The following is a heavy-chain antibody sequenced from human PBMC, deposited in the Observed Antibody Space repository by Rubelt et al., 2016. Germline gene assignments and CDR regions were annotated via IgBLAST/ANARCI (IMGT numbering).Heavy chain of an antibody. CDR2: ISYDGSNK. Sequence: VQLVESGGGLVQPGGSLRLSCAASGFSFSSYAMHWVRQAPGKGLEWVAVISYDGSNKYYADSVKGRFTISRDNSKNTLSLQMSSLRVEDTAVYYCTRAMYGGNSEAYGMDVWGQGTTVTVSS. D-gene: IGHD4-23*01. J-gene: IGHJ6*02. CDR3: TRAMYGGNSEAYGMDV. CDR1: GFSFSSYA. V-gene: IGHV3-30*04.